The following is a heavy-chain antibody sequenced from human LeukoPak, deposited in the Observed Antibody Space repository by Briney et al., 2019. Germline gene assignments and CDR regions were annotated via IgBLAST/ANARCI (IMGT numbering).Heavy chain of an antibody. CDR1: GFTFSTYA. CDR2: ISYDGSNK. J-gene: IGHJ4*02. CDR3: ARLYSSGWYPDY. Sequence: GGSLRLSCADSGFTFSTYAMTWARQAPGKGLEWVAAISYDGSNKYYADSVKGRFTISRDNSKNTLYLQMNSLRAEDTAVYYCARLYSSGWYPDYWGQGTLVTVSS. V-gene: IGHV3-33*08. D-gene: IGHD6-19*01.